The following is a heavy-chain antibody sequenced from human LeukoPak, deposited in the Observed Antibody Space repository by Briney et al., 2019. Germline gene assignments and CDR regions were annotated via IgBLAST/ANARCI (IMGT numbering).Heavy chain of an antibody. D-gene: IGHD4-17*01. CDR3: AKPTVTAAYYFDY. V-gene: IGHV3-30*18. CDR1: GFTFSSYG. CDR2: ISYDGSNK. J-gene: IGHJ4*02. Sequence: PGRPLRLSCAASGFTFSSYGMHWVRQAPGKGLEWVAVISYDGSNKYYADSVKGRFTISRDNSKNTLYLQMNSLRAEDTAVYYCAKPTVTAAYYFDYWGQGTLVTVSS.